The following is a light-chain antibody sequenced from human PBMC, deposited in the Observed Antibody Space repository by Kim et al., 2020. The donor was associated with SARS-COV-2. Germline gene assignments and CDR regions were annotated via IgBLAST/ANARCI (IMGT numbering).Light chain of an antibody. Sequence: SYELTQPPSVSVSPGQTASITCSGSKLGDKYAYWYQKKPGHSPILVIYQHTKRPSGISQRFSGSSFGNTATLTISRAQTMDEADYYCQAWDSSTAVFGGG. V-gene: IGLV3-1*01. J-gene: IGLJ3*02. CDR1: KLGDKY. CDR2: QHT. CDR3: QAWDSSTAV.